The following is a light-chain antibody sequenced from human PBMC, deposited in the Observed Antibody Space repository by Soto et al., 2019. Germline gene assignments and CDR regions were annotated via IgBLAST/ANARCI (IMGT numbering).Light chain of an antibody. CDR2: GAS. V-gene: IGKV3-20*01. J-gene: IGKJ5*01. CDR1: QSVTSTS. CDR3: QHYVTSSIN. Sequence: EIVLTQSPGTLSLSPGERATLSCRTSQSVTSTSLAWYQQKPGQAPRLLMYGASSRATGTPDRISGGGSGTDFTLTISRLEPEDFAVYYCQHYVTSSINFGQGTRLEIK.